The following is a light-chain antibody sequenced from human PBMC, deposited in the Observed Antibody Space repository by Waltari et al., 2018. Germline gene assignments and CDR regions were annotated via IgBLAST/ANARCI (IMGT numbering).Light chain of an antibody. CDR2: NDN. Sequence: SYVLTQPPSVSVAPRKTATIPCGGDNIGGKSVHWYQQKPGQAPVLVVYNDNDRPSGIPERFSGSNSGNTATLTISRVEVGDEADYYCQLWDIGSDHKVFGSGTKVIVL. V-gene: IGLV3-21*03. CDR1: NIGGKS. CDR3: QLWDIGSDHKV. J-gene: IGLJ1*01.